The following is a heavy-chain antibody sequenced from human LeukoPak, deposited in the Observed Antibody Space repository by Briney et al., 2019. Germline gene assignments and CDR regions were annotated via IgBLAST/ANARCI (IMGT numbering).Heavy chain of an antibody. CDR3: AREGDCYY. Sequence: SETLSLTCTVSGGSISSSSYYWGSIRQPPGQGLEWIGSIYYSGSTYYNPSLKSRVTISVDTSKNQFSLKLSSVTAADTAVYYCAREGDCYYLGQGTLVTVSS. J-gene: IGHJ4*02. CDR2: IYYSGST. CDR1: GGSISSSSYY. D-gene: IGHD2-21*02. V-gene: IGHV4-39*02.